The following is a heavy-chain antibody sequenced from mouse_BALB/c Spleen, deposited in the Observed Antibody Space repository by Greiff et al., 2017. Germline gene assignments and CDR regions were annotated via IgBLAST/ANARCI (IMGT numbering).Heavy chain of an antibody. CDR1: GFTFSSYA. CDR2: ISSGGSYT. Sequence: DVMLVESGGGLVKPGGSLKLSCAASGFTFSSYAMSWVRQSPEKRLEWVAEISSGGSYTYYPDTVTGRFTISRDNAKNTLYLEMSSLRSEDTAMYYCAREGGDYPFDYWGQGTTLTVSS. D-gene: IGHD2-4*01. CDR3: AREGGDYPFDY. V-gene: IGHV5-9-4*01. J-gene: IGHJ2*01.